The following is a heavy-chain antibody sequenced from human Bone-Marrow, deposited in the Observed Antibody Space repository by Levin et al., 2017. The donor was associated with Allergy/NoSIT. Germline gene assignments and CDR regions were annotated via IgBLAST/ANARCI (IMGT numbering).Heavy chain of an antibody. J-gene: IGHJ6*02. D-gene: IGHD3-3*01. Sequence: GGSLRLSCRGSGFTFGDFAMGWVRQAPGKGLEWLGYIRRKTYGGTSEYAASVKGRFTISRDDSKSIAYLQMNSLKIEDTAVYYCTRDPGDYDFWRLMTKDSQIMDVWGQGTTVTVSS. V-gene: IGHV3-49*04. CDR1: GFTFGDFA. CDR2: IRRKTYGGTS. CDR3: TRDPGDYDFWRLMTKDSQIMDV.